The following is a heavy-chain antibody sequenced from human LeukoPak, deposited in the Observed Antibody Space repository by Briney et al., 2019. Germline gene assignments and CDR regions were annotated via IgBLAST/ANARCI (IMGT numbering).Heavy chain of an antibody. CDR1: AYTFSRYE. Sequence: GGSLRLSCAVSAYTFSRYEMNWVRHAPGRGRGWGSYIRSSGSTIYYTDSVKGRFTISRDNAKNSLYLQMNSLRAEDTAVYYCASFDDYDFWCGYSYWGQGTLVAVSS. V-gene: IGHV3-48*03. CDR3: ASFDDYDFWCGYSY. D-gene: IGHD3-3*01. J-gene: IGHJ4*02. CDR2: IRSSGSTI.